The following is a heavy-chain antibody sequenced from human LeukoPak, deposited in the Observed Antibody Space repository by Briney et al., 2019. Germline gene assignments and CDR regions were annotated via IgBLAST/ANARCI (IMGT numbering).Heavy chain of an antibody. V-gene: IGHV1-18*04. Sequence: ASVKVSCKTSASTFTTYGITWVRQAPGQGLKWMGWINTHKGNTYFSREFQDRVSLTTDASTTTAYMELRSLRSDDTAIYYCATYFSGSGSFTTQFDHWGQGTLVTVSS. CDR2: INTHKGNT. J-gene: IGHJ4*02. CDR3: ATYFSGSGSFTTQFDH. D-gene: IGHD3-10*01. CDR1: ASTFTTYG.